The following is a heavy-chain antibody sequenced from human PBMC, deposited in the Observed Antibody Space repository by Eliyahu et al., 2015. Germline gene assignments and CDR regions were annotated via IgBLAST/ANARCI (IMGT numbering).Heavy chain of an antibody. CDR3: ASRITVQWGAFDI. D-gene: IGHD3-16*01. CDR2: INAGNGNT. V-gene: IGHV1-3*01. CDR1: XYTSTSXX. J-gene: IGHJ3*02. Sequence: QVQLVQSGAEVKKPGAXVKVSCXXSXYTSTSXXMHWVRQAPGQRXEWMGWINAGNGNTKYSQKFQXRVTITRDTSASTAYMELSSLRSEDTAVYYCASRITVQWGAFDIWGQGTMVTVSS.